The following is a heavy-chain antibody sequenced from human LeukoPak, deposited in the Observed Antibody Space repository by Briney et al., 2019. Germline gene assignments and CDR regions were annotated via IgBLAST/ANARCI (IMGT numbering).Heavy chain of an antibody. CDR3: AREKGNYDGYYNYYMDV. CDR2: IKQDGSDK. Sequence: GGSLRLSCAASGFTFSDYWMNWVRQAPGKGLEWVANIKQDGSDKYYVDSVKGRFTISRDNAKNSLYLQMNSLRAEDTAVYYCAREKGNYDGYYNYYMDVWGKGTTVTVSS. CDR1: GFTFSDYW. V-gene: IGHV3-7*01. D-gene: IGHD4-11*01. J-gene: IGHJ6*03.